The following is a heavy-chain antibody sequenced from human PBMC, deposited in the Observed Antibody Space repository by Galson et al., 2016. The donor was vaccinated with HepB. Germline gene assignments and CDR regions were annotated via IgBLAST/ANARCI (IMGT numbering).Heavy chain of an antibody. V-gene: IGHV5-51*01. CDR2: ISPDDSDV. D-gene: IGHD1-7*01. J-gene: IGHJ6*02. CDR3: ARHGNYLYCYNGIDV. Sequence: GAEVKKPGESLKISCKASGYNFNNSWIAWVRQMPGKGLEWMGIISPDDSDVRYSPSFEGQVIISADKSMTTVFLQWRRLKASDTAVYYCARHGNYLYCYNGIDVWGQGTTVTVS. CDR1: GYNFNNSW.